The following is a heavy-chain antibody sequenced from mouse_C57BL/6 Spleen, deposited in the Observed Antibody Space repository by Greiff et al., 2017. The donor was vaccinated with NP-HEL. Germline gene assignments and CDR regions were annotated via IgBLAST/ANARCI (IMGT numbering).Heavy chain of an antibody. V-gene: IGHV2-5*01. Sequence: VKLVESGPGLVQPSQSLSITCTVSGFSLTSYGVHWVRQSPGKGLEWLGVIWRGGSTDYNAAFMSRLSITKDNSKSQVFFKMNSLQADDTAIYYCAKVMVTHYYAMDYWGQGTSVTVSS. J-gene: IGHJ4*01. CDR3: AKVMVTHYYAMDY. CDR2: IWRGGST. CDR1: GFSLTSYG. D-gene: IGHD2-3*01.